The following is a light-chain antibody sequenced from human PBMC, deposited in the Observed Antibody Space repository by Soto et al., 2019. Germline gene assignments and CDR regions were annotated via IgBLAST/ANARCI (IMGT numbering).Light chain of an antibody. CDR2: IND. J-gene: IGLJ1*01. V-gene: IGLV1-44*01. Sequence: QSVLTQPPSASGTPGQRITISCYGSSSNIGDNPVNWYQQLPGAAPKLLIYINDQRPSGVPDRFSGSKSGTSASLAISGLQPEDEADYDCAAWDDSLNALFGTGTKLTVL. CDR3: AAWDDSLNAL. CDR1: SSNIGDNP.